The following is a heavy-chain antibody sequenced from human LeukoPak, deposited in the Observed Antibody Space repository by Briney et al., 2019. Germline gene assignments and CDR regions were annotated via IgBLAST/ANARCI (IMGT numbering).Heavy chain of an antibody. CDR3: ARDRGYDSSGHYETRDYYYGMDV. Sequence: GSVKVSCKASGYTFTSYGISWVRQAPGQGLEWMGWISAYNGNTNYAQKLQGRVTMTTDTSTSTAYMELRSLRSDDTAVYYCARDRGYDSSGHYETRDYYYGMDVWGQGTTVTVSS. CDR1: GYTFTSYG. J-gene: IGHJ6*02. V-gene: IGHV1-18*01. D-gene: IGHD3-22*01. CDR2: ISAYNGNT.